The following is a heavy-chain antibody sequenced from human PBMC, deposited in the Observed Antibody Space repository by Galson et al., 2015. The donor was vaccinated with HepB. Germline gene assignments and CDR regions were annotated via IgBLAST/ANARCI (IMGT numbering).Heavy chain of an antibody. CDR1: GFTLSTYG. CDR3: AKGYSSGWYWGSFDI. V-gene: IGHV3-30*18. J-gene: IGHJ3*02. Sequence: SLRLSCAASGFTLSTYGMHWVRQAPGRGLEWVAFISNDGNYKYYTDSVKGRFTISSDRSKNTLYLQMNTLGTEDTALYNCAKGYSSGWYWGSFDIRGQGTLVTVSS. CDR2: ISNDGNYK. D-gene: IGHD6-19*01.